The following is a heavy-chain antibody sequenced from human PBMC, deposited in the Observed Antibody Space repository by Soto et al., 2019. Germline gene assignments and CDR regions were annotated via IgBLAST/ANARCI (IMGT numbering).Heavy chain of an antibody. V-gene: IGHV3-23*01. J-gene: IGHJ4*02. Sequence: GGSLRLPCAASGFTFSSYAMSCVRQAPGKGLEWVSAISGSGGSTYYADSVKGRFTISRDNSKNTLYLQMNSLRAEDTAVYYCAKDYDFWSGYGGFDYWGQGTLVTVSS. D-gene: IGHD3-3*01. CDR1: GFTFSSYA. CDR3: AKDYDFWSGYGGFDY. CDR2: ISGSGGST.